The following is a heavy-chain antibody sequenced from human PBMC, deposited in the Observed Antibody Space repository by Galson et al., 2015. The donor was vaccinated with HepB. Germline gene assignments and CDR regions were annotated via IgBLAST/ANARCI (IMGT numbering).Heavy chain of an antibody. D-gene: IGHD4-17*01. CDR3: ARDRVPPFDYGDYGDGMDV. J-gene: IGHJ6*02. CDR2: IYSGGST. V-gene: IGHV3-53*01. Sequence: SLRLSCAASGFTVSSNYMSWVRQAPGKGLEWVSVIYSGGSTYYADSVKGRFTISRDNSKNTLYLQMNSLRAEDTAVYYCARDRVPPFDYGDYGDGMDVWGQGTTVTVSS. CDR1: GFTVSSNY.